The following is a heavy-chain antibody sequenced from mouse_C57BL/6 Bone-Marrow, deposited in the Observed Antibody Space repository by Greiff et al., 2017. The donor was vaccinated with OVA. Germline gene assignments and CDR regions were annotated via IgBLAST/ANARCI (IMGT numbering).Heavy chain of an antibody. V-gene: IGHV1-81*01. CDR2: IYPRSGNT. D-gene: IGHD1-1*01. CDR1: GYTFTSYG. CDR3: ARRSHYYYGSSLDY. J-gene: IGHJ2*01. Sequence: QVQLQQSGAELARPGASVKLSCKASGYTFTSYGISWVKQRTGQGLEWIGEIYPRSGNTYYNEKFKGKATLTADKSSSTAYMELRSLTSEDSAVYFCARRSHYYYGSSLDYWGQGTTLTVSS.